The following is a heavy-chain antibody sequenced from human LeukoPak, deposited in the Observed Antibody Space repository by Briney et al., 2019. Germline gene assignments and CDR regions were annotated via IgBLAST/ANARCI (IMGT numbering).Heavy chain of an antibody. D-gene: IGHD3-10*01. Sequence: GGSLRLSCAASGFTFDDYAMHWVRQAPGKGLEWVSGISWNSGSIGYADSVKGRFTISRDNAKNSLYLQMNSLRAEDTALYYCAKDIQITMVRGVIRDWGQGTLVTVSS. J-gene: IGHJ4*02. CDR3: AKDIQITMVRGVIRD. V-gene: IGHV3-9*01. CDR1: GFTFDDYA. CDR2: ISWNSGSI.